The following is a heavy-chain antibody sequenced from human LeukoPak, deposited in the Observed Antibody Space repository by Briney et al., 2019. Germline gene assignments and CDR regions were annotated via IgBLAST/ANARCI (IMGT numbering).Heavy chain of an antibody. Sequence: QPGGSLRLSCAASGFTFSNYWMTWVRQAPGKGLEWVANIRQDGGQKFYVNSVMGRFTISRDNAKNSVYLQMDSLRAEDTAVYYCTGGEGWLQPYWGQGTLVTVSS. CDR2: IRQDGGQK. V-gene: IGHV3-7*04. CDR1: GFTFSNYW. J-gene: IGHJ4*02. CDR3: TGGEGWLQPY. D-gene: IGHD5-24*01.